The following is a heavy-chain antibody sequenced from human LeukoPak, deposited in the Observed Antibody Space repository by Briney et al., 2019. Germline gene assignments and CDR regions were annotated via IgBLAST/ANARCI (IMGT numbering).Heavy chain of an antibody. CDR3: ARAVTVGDNPTGY. V-gene: IGHV1-69*13. CDR2: IIPIFGTA. J-gene: IGHJ4*02. CDR1: GGTFSSYA. Sequence: GASVKVSCKASGGTFSSYAISCVRQAPGQGLEWMGGIIPIFGTANYAQKFQGRVTITADESTSTAYMELSSLRSEDTAVYYCARAVTVGDNPTGYCGQGTLVTVPS. D-gene: IGHD4-17*01.